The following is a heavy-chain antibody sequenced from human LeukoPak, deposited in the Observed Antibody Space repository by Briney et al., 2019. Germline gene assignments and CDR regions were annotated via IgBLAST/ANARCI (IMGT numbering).Heavy chain of an antibody. Sequence: PGGSLRLSCAASGFTFSSYWMSWVRQAPGKGLEWVANIKQDGSEKYYVDSVKGRFTISRDNAKNSLYLQMNSLRAEDTAVYYCAKVERGRRADCGSASCHQPFDYWGQGTLVTVSS. V-gene: IGHV3-7*01. D-gene: IGHD2-2*01. CDR3: AKVERGRRADCGSASCHQPFDY. CDR2: IKQDGSEK. J-gene: IGHJ4*02. CDR1: GFTFSSYW.